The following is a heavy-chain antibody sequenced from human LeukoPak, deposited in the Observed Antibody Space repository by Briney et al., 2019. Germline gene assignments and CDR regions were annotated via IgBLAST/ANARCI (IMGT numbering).Heavy chain of an antibody. CDR2: IRYDGSNK. J-gene: IGHJ4*02. D-gene: IGHD2-2*02. Sequence: GGSLRLSCAASGFTFSSYGMHWVRQAPGKGLEWLAFIRYDGSNKYYADSVKGRFTISRDNSKNTLYLQMNSLRAEDTAVYYCAKDHCSSTSCYKGFDYWGQGTLVTVSS. CDR3: AKDHCSSTSCYKGFDY. CDR1: GFTFSSYG. V-gene: IGHV3-30*02.